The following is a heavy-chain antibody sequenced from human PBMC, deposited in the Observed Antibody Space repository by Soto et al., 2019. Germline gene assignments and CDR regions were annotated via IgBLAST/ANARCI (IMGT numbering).Heavy chain of an antibody. Sequence: GGSLRLSCSASVFNCNSYTMNWCRQAPGKGLEWVSSISRFSDRTYYADSVKGRFAIFRANAENSVYLQVNSLRAEDTAVYYCARVGAYFGEFDYFDYWGQGTPVTVSS. J-gene: IGHJ4*02. V-gene: IGHV3-21*06. D-gene: IGHD3-10*01. CDR2: ISRFSDRT. CDR1: VFNCNSYT. CDR3: ARVGAYFGEFDYFDY.